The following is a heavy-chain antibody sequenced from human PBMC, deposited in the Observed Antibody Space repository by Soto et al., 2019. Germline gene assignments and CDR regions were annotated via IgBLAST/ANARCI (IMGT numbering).Heavy chain of an antibody. CDR3: ARLRYFDRSLVY. J-gene: IGHJ4*02. D-gene: IGHD3-9*01. CDR1: GFSLTTNGVG. CDR2: ISWNDER. Sequence: QITLRESGPTLVKPTQTLTLTCTFSGFSLTTNGVGVGWMRQPPGKALECLALISWNDERGYSPSLKSRLTITKDTSKSQVVLTMTNMDPVDTATYYCARLRYFDRSLVYWGLGALVTVSS. V-gene: IGHV2-5*01.